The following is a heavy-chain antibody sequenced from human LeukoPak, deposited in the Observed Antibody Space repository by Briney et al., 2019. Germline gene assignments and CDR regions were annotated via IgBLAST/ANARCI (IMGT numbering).Heavy chain of an antibody. Sequence: GGSLRLSCAASGFTFSSYNMNWVRQAPGKGLEWVSYISSGSRTIYYADSVKGRFTISRDNAKNSLYLQTNSLRAEDTAVYYCARAGQEWFGELGFDQWGQGTLVIVSS. D-gene: IGHD3-10*01. V-gene: IGHV3-48*04. CDR2: ISSGSRTI. J-gene: IGHJ4*02. CDR1: GFTFSSYN. CDR3: ARAGQEWFGELGFDQ.